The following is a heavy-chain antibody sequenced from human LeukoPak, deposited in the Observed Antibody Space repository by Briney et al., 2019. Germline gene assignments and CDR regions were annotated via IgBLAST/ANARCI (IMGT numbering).Heavy chain of an antibody. CDR1: GGSFSGYY. CDR3: ARGFGGQAYYYYYGMDV. V-gene: IGHV4-34*01. Sequence: SETLSLTCAVYGGSFSGYYWSWIRQPPGKGLEWVGEITHSGSNNNTPSLKSRVTISVDTSKNQFSLELSSVTAADTAVYYCARGFGGQAYYYYYGMDVWGQGTTVTVSS. J-gene: IGHJ6*02. CDR2: ITHSGSN. D-gene: IGHD3-10*01.